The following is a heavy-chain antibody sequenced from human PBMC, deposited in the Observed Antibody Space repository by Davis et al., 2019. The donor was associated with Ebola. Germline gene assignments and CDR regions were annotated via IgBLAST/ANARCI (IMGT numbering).Heavy chain of an antibody. CDR1: GFTFSSYA. J-gene: IGHJ4*02. CDR2: ISYDGSNK. CDR3: ATAPIVDY. V-gene: IGHV3-30-3*01. Sequence: GESLKISCAASGFTFSSYAMHWVRQAPGKGLEWVAVISYDGSNKYYADSVKGRFTISRDNSKNTLYLQMNSLRAEDTAVYYCATAPIVDYWGQGTLVTVSS.